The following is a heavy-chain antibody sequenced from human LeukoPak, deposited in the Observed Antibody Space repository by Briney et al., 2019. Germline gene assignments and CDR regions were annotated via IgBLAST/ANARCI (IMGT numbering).Heavy chain of an antibody. Sequence: PSETLSLTCTVSGGSISSSSYYWGWIRQPPGKGLEWIGSIYYSGSTYYNPSLKSRVTISVDTSKNQFSLKLSSVTAADTAVYYCARVVVVPAAIRGWFDPWGQGTLVTVSS. CDR1: GGSISSSSYY. J-gene: IGHJ5*02. D-gene: IGHD2-2*02. V-gene: IGHV4-39*07. CDR3: ARVVVVPAAIRGWFDP. CDR2: IYYSGST.